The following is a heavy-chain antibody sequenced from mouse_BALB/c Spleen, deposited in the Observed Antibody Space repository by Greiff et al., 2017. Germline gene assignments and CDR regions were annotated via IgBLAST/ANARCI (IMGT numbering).Heavy chain of an antibody. Sequence: VKLMESGPGLVAPSQSLSITCTVSGFSLTSYGVHWVRQPPGKGLEWLGVIWAGGSTNYNSALMSRLSISKDNSKSQVFLKMNSLQTDDTAMYYCARVMITTGAWFAYWGQGTLVTVSA. CDR1: GFSLTSYG. V-gene: IGHV2-9*02. J-gene: IGHJ3*01. D-gene: IGHD2-4*01. CDR3: ARVMITTGAWFAY. CDR2: IWAGGST.